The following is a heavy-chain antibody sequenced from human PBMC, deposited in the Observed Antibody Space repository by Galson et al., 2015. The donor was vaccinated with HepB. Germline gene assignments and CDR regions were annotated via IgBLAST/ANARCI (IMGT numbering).Heavy chain of an antibody. Sequence: ETLSLTCTVSGGSISSSSYYWGWIRQPPGKGLEWIGSIYYSGSTYYNPSLKSRVTISVDTSKNQFSLKLSSVTAADTAVYYCARGGITGTIPEVYYFDYWGQGTLVTVSS. D-gene: IGHD1-20*01. CDR2: IYYSGST. J-gene: IGHJ4*02. CDR3: ARGGITGTIPEVYYFDY. V-gene: IGHV4-39*01. CDR1: GGSISSSSYY.